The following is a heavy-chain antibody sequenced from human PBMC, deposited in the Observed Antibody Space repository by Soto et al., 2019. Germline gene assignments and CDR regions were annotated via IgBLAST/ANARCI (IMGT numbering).Heavy chain of an antibody. Sequence: PSVPVACKASGYTFTSYDINWVRQATGQGLEWMGWMNPNSGNTGYAQKFQGRVTMTRNTSISTAYMELSSLRSEDTAGYYCEIGRDEYGSSGYDDVHYWGQ. J-gene: IGHJ4*02. CDR1: GYTFTSYD. V-gene: IGHV1-8*01. CDR2: MNPNSGNT. D-gene: IGHD3-22*01. CDR3: EIGRDEYGSSGYDDVHY.